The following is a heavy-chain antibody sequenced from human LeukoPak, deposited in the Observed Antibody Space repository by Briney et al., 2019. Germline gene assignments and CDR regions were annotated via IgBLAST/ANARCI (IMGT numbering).Heavy chain of an antibody. J-gene: IGHJ4*02. V-gene: IGHV3-7*01. D-gene: IGHD3-22*01. CDR3: ARDLRSSGYYAFDY. CDR2: IESNGGDK. Sequence: GGSLRLSCAASGFSFSIYWMSWIRQTPGEGLEYVANIESNGGDKYYVDSVKGRFTISRDNAKNSLYLQMNSLRAEDTAVYYCARDLRSSGYYAFDYWGQGTLVTVSS. CDR1: GFSFSIYW.